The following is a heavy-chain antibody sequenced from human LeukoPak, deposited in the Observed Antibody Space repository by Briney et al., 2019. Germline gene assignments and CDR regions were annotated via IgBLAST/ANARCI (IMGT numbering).Heavy chain of an antibody. J-gene: IGHJ4*02. D-gene: IGHD3-9*01. V-gene: IGHV3-21*01. CDR3: ARDLYYDILTGYSPPFDY. CDR2: ISSSSSYI. Sequence: GGSLRLSCSASGFTFSNYAMNWVRQAPGKGLEWVSSISSSSSYIYYADSVKGRFTISRDNAKNSLYLQMNSLRAEDTAVYYCARDLYYDILTGYSPPFDYWGQGTLVTVSS. CDR1: GFTFSNYA.